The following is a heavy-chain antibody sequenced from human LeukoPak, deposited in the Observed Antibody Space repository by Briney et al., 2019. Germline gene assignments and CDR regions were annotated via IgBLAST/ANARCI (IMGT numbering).Heavy chain of an antibody. CDR3: AKDVGGLRWFDY. V-gene: IGHV3-21*04. CDR2: ISSSSSYI. CDR1: GFTFSSYS. J-gene: IGHJ4*02. Sequence: PGGSLRLSCAASGFTFSSYSMNWVRQAPGKGLEWVSSISSSSSYIYYADSVKGRFTIYRDNAKNSLYLQMNSLRAEDTAVYYCAKDVGGLRWFDYWGQGTLVTVSP. D-gene: IGHD4-23*01.